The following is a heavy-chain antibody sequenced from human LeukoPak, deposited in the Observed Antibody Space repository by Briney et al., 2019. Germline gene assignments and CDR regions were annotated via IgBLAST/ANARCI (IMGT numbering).Heavy chain of an antibody. Sequence: GGSLRLSCAASGFTFSSYSMNWVRQASGKGLEWVSYISGGGETTYYADSVRGRFTISRDNAKNSLYLQVNSLRAEDTAVYYCAREPDTSSSDYFDYWGQGTLVTVSS. D-gene: IGHD6-6*01. CDR1: GFTFSSYS. V-gene: IGHV3-48*04. CDR3: AREPDTSSSDYFDY. J-gene: IGHJ4*02. CDR2: ISGGGETT.